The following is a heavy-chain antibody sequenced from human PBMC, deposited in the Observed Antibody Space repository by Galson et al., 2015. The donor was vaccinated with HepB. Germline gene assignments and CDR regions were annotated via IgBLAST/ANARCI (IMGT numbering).Heavy chain of an antibody. V-gene: IGHV4-39*01. CDR2: IYYSGNT. CDR3: VRHRNADSGDYGGYWYFDF. Sequence: ETLSLTCTVSGGSISSSSYYWGWIRQPPGKGLEWIGSIYYSGNTYYNPSLKSRVTISVDTSKKQFSLNLSSVTAADTAVYYRVRHRNADSGDYGGYWYFDFWGRGTLVTVPS. CDR1: GGSISSSSYY. J-gene: IGHJ2*01. D-gene: IGHD4-17*01.